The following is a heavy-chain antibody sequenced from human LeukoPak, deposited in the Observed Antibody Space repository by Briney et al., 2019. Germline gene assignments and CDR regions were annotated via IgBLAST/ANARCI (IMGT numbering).Heavy chain of an antibody. CDR2: MYYSGST. Sequence: PSETLSLTCTVSGGSISSYYWSWIRQSPGKGLEWIGYMYYSGSTSYNPSLKSRVTISVDTSKNQLSLKLSSVTAADTAVYYCARVGRIDYYYYGMDVWGQGTTVTVSS. J-gene: IGHJ6*02. CDR3: ARVGRIDYYYYGMDV. CDR1: GGSISSYY. D-gene: IGHD1-26*01. V-gene: IGHV4-59*12.